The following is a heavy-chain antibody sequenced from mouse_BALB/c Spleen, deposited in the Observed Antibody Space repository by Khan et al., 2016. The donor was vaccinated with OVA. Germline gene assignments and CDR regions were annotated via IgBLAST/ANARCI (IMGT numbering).Heavy chain of an antibody. J-gene: IGHJ3*01. D-gene: IGHD1-2*01. V-gene: IGHV2-6-7*01. Sequence: QVQLKQSGPGLVAPSQSLSITCTVSGFSLTGFGINWVRQPPGKGLEWLGMIWGDGSTDYNSALKSRLSISNDNSKSQVFLKMNSLQTDDTARYYCARELRLGGFAYWGQGTLVTVSA. CDR2: IWGDGST. CDR1: GFSLTGFG. CDR3: ARELRLGGFAY.